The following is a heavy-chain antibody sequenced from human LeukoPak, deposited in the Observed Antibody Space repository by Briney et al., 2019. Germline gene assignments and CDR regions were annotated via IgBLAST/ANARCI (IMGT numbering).Heavy chain of an antibody. CDR3: ARGNRLYSSSWSSLPFDI. D-gene: IGHD6-13*01. CDR2: INPNSGYT. V-gene: IGHV1-8*01. J-gene: IGHJ3*02. Sequence: GASVKVSCKASGYTFTSYDINWVRQATGQGLEWMGWINPNSGYTGYAQKFQGRVTMTRNTSISTAYMDLSSLRSGDTAVYYCARGNRLYSSSWSSLPFDIWGQGTMVIVSS. CDR1: GYTFTSYD.